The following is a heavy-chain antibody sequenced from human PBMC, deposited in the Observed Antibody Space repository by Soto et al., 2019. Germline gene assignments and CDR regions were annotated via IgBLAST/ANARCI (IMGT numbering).Heavy chain of an antibody. D-gene: IGHD6-13*01. V-gene: IGHV1-69*13. CDR3: ARQQLVRVVYFDS. J-gene: IGHJ4*02. CDR2: IIPIFGTA. Sequence: SVKVSCKASGGTFSSNAISWVRQAPGQGLEWMGGIIPIFGTANYVQKFQGRVTITADESTSTGYMELSSLTSEDTAVYYCARQQLVRVVYFDSWGQGXLVTVYS. CDR1: GGTFSSNA.